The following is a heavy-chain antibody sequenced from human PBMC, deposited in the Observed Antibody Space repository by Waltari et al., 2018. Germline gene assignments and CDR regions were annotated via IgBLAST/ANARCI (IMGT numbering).Heavy chain of an antibody. D-gene: IGHD3-16*01. CDR3: AWVRSVGRPFDY. V-gene: IGHV4-38-2*02. CDR1: GYSISSGYY. CDR2: IYHSGST. Sequence: QVQLQESGPGLVKPSETLSLTCTVSGYSISSGYYWGWIRRPPGKGLEWIGSIYHSGSTYYHPSLKSRVTISVDTSNNQFSRKLSSVTAADTAVYYCAWVRSVGRPFDYWGQGTLVTVSS. J-gene: IGHJ4*02.